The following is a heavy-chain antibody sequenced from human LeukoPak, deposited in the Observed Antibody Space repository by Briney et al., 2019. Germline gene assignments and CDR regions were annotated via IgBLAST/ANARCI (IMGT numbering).Heavy chain of an antibody. J-gene: IGHJ4*02. CDR2: ITSGFTP. CDR1: GLTFSHYA. CDR3: AKDYSDSRVADVFLEY. Sequence: GGSLSLSCAASGLTFSHYAMRWFRQAPGKGLEWVSGITSGFTPLYADSVKGRVTISRDNSKNTFHLQLNSLRAEDTAVYYCAKDYSDSRVADVFLEYWGQGTLVTVSS. V-gene: IGHV3-23*01. D-gene: IGHD2-15*01.